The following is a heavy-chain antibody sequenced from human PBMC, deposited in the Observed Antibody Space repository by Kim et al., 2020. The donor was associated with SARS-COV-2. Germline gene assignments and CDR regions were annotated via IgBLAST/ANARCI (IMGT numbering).Heavy chain of an antibody. Sequence: YAQKFQGRVTITADESTSTAYMELSSLRSEDTAVYYCASGKDLYSSSFYYWGQGTLVTVSS. V-gene: IGHV1-69*01. D-gene: IGHD6-13*01. J-gene: IGHJ4*02. CDR3: ASGKDLYSSSFYY.